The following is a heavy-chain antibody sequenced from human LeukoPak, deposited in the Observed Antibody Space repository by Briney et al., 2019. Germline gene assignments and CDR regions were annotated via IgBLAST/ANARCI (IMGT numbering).Heavy chain of an antibody. CDR1: GFTFSSYA. Sequence: PGGSLRLSCAASGFTFSSYAMHWVRQAPGKGLEYVSAISSNGGSTHYANSVKGRFTISRDNSKNTLYLQMGSLRAEDMAVYYCARVSRGTYYFDYWGQGTLVTVSS. D-gene: IGHD2-15*01. CDR3: ARVSRGTYYFDY. J-gene: IGHJ4*02. V-gene: IGHV3-64*01. CDR2: ISSNGGST.